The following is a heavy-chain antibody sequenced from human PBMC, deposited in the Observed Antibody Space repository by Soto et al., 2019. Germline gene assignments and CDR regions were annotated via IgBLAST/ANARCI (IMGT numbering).Heavy chain of an antibody. Sequence: LSLTCSVSGTSFSNYYWSWIRQPAGKGLEHIGRIYTSGSTSYNPSLKSRVTTSMDTSQTQIYLNLTSVTAADTAVYYCARGGIQLSYSFDYWGQGIQVTVSS. D-gene: IGHD5-18*01. V-gene: IGHV4-4*07. CDR3: ARGGIQLSYSFDY. CDR2: IYTSGST. J-gene: IGHJ4*02. CDR1: GTSFSNYY.